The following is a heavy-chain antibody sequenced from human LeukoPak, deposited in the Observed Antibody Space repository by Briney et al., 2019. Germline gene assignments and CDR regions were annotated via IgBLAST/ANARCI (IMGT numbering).Heavy chain of an antibody. Sequence: GASVKVSCKASGYTFTIYYMHWVRQAPGQGLEWMGIINPSGGSTSYAQKFQGRVTMTRDTSTSTVYMELSSLRSEDTAVYYCARAASYCSSTSCPLGYWGQGTLVTVSS. CDR3: ARAASYCSSTSCPLGY. CDR2: INPSGGST. J-gene: IGHJ4*02. CDR1: GYTFTIYY. D-gene: IGHD2-2*01. V-gene: IGHV1-46*01.